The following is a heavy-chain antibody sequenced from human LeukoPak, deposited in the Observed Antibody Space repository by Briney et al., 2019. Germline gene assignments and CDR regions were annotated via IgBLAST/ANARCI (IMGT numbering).Heavy chain of an antibody. D-gene: IGHD6-13*01. Sequence: PSETLSLTCTVSSDSISSYYWSWIRQPAGKGLEWIGRIYTSGSTNYNPSLKSRVTMSVDTSQNQFSLKLSSVTAADTAVYYCASGKSSRWYGFDYWGQGTLVTVSS. J-gene: IGHJ4*02. CDR1: SDSISSYY. CDR3: ASGKSSRWYGFDY. CDR2: IYTSGST. V-gene: IGHV4-4*07.